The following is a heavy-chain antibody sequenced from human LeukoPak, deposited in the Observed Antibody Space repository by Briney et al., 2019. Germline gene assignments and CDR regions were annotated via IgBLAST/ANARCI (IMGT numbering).Heavy chain of an antibody. CDR1: GYSFTSYW. D-gene: IGHD3-10*01. J-gene: IGHJ4*02. CDR3: ARGLWFGEYPNQYYFDY. V-gene: IGHV5-51*01. CDR2: IYPGDSDT. Sequence: GESLKISCKGSGYSFTSYWIGWVRQMPGKGLEWMGIIYPGDSDTRYSPSFQGQFTISADNSINTAYLQWTSLRASDTAMYYCARGLWFGEYPNQYYFDYWGQGTLVTVSS.